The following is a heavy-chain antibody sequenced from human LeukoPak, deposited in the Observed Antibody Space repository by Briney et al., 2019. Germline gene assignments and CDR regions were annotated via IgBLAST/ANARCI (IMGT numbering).Heavy chain of an antibody. D-gene: IGHD1-7*01. Sequence: ASVKVSCKASGYTFTSYYMHWVRQAPGQGLEWMGIINPSGGSTSYAQKFQGRVTMTRDTSTSTVYMELSSLRPEDTAVYYCARQVRITGTMGGNWFDPWGQGTLVTVSS. CDR3: ARQVRITGTMGGNWFDP. CDR2: INPSGGST. J-gene: IGHJ5*02. CDR1: GYTFTSYY. V-gene: IGHV1-46*01.